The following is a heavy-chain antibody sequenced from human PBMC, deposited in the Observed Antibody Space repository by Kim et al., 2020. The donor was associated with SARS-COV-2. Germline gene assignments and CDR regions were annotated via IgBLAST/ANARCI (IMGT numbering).Heavy chain of an antibody. CDR2: ISYDGSNK. Sequence: GGSLRLSCAASGFTFSSYAMHWVRQAPGKGLEWVAVISYDGSNKYYADSVKGRFTISRDNYKNTLYLQMNSLRAEDTAVYYCARDGREDYCSSTSCYLSVLDYWGQGTLVTVSS. CDR3: ARDGREDYCSSTSCYLSVLDY. D-gene: IGHD2-2*01. J-gene: IGHJ4*02. CDR1: GFTFSSYA. V-gene: IGHV3-30-3*01.